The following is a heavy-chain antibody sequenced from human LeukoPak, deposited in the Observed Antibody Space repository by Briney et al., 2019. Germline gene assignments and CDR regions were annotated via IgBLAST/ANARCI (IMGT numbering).Heavy chain of an antibody. CDR2: IIPIFGTA. Sequence: GASVKVSCKASGGTFSSYAISWVRQAPGQGLEWMGGIIPIFGTANYAQKFQGRVTITADESTSTAYMELSSLRSEDTAVYYCAREYCSGGSCYSDAFDIWGQGTMVTVSS. J-gene: IGHJ3*02. V-gene: IGHV1-69*13. CDR1: GGTFSSYA. CDR3: AREYCSGGSCYSDAFDI. D-gene: IGHD2-15*01.